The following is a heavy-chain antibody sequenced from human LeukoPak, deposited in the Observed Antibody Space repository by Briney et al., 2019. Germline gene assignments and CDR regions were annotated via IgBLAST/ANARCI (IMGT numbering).Heavy chain of an antibody. J-gene: IGHJ4*02. CDR2: ISGSGGST. Sequence: PGGSLRLSCAASGFTFSSYWMSWVRQAPGKGLEWVSAISGSGGSTYYADSVKGRFTISRDNSKNTLYLQMNSLRAEDTAVYYCAKDLSRVSGGSCCRPFDYWGQGALVTVSS. CDR3: AKDLSRVSGGSCCRPFDY. D-gene: IGHD2-15*01. CDR1: GFTFSSYW. V-gene: IGHV3-23*01.